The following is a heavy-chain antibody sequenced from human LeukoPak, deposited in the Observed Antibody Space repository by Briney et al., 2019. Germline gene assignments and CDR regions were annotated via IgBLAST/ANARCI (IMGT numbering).Heavy chain of an antibody. CDR1: GFGFSSHW. CDR2: VKNDGSST. CDR3: ARGNDYWSGYIVS. D-gene: IGHD3-3*01. Sequence: GGSLRLSCAASGFGFSSHWMHWVRQAPGKGLVWVSHVKNDGSSTNYADSVRGRFTISRDNAKNTPYLQMNSRRAEARAVYSGARGNDYWSGYIVSWGQGALVTVSS. J-gene: IGHJ4*02. V-gene: IGHV3-74*01.